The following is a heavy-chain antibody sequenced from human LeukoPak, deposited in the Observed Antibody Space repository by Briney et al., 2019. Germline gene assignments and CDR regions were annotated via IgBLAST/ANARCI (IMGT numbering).Heavy chain of an antibody. CDR3: ATGYSSTWHYLDY. Sequence: SETLSLTCTDSGDSISSYYWSWIRQPPGNRLEWIGYIYHSGSTNYHPPLKSRVTISADTSKYQFSLKLSSVTAADTAVYYCATGYSSTWHYLDYWGQGTLVTVFS. CDR1: GDSISSYY. D-gene: IGHD6-13*01. V-gene: IGHV4-59*01. CDR2: IYHSGST. J-gene: IGHJ4*02.